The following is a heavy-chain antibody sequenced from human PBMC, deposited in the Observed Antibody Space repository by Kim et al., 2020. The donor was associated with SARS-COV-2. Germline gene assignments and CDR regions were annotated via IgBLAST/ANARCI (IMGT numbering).Heavy chain of an antibody. CDR2: VSHDGNT. CDR1: GGSFREYY. J-gene: IGHJ6*03. Sequence: SETLSLTCTVHGGSFREYYWTWVRQPPGKRLEWIGEVSHDGNTNYNPSLQGRVTISADTSNNEFSLKLTSVTAADTATYYWARGEGYGDRWSYGYYYHMDSWGKRTTVTVSS. CDR3: ARGEGYGDRWSYGYYYHMDS. V-gene: IGHV4-34*01. D-gene: IGHD6-13*01.